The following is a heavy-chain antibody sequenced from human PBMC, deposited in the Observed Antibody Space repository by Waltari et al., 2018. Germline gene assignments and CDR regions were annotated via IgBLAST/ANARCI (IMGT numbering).Heavy chain of an antibody. D-gene: IGHD3-10*01. Sequence: QVQLVQSGAEVKKPGASVQVSCKVSGYTLTELSMHWVRQAPGKGLEWMGGLDPEDGEPTYVQKFQGRVTMTQDTTTDTAYMELSSLRSEDPAVYYCATVGSGSSYGPLFDYWGQGTLVTVSS. J-gene: IGHJ4*02. V-gene: IGHV1-24*01. CDR2: LDPEDGEP. CDR1: GYTLTELS. CDR3: ATVGSGSSYGPLFDY.